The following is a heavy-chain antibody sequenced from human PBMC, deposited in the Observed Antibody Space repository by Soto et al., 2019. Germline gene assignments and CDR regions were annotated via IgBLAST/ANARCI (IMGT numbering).Heavy chain of an antibody. CDR2: IYYSGST. CDR1: GGSVSSGSYY. Sequence: SETLSLTCTVSGGSVSSGSYYWNWIRQPPGKGLEWIGYIYYSGSTNYNPSLKSRVTISVDTSKNQFSLKLSSVTAADTAVYYCARGTSGYQPLDYWGQGTLVTVSS. V-gene: IGHV4-61*01. D-gene: IGHD3-22*01. CDR3: ARGTSGYQPLDY. J-gene: IGHJ4*02.